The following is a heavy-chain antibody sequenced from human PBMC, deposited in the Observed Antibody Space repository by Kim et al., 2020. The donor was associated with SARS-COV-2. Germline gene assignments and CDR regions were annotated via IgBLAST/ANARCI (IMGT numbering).Heavy chain of an antibody. J-gene: IGHJ4*02. V-gene: IGHV3-30*04. CDR3: ARTTSGSYQFDY. CDR1: GFTFSSYA. Sequence: GGSLRLSCAASGFTFSSYAMHWVRQAPGKGLEWVAVISYDGSNKRYADSVKGRFTISRDNSKHTLYLQMNSLRAEDTAVYYCARTTSGSYQFDYWGQGTLVTVSS. D-gene: IGHD1-26*01. CDR2: ISYDGSNK.